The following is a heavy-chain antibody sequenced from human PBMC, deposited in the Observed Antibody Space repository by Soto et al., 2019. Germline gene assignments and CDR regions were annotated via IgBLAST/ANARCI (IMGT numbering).Heavy chain of an antibody. CDR1: GFTFGSYA. CDR3: ANALRPSWNFFYYMDV. D-gene: IGHD2-2*01. J-gene: IGHJ6*03. V-gene: IGHV3-23*01. CDR2: LGGDGVTA. Sequence: EVQLLESGGGLVQPGGSLRLSCAVSGFTFGSYAMSWVRRAPEKGLEWVSTLGGDGVTAFYADSVKGRCAISRDNSKNTVFLQMNPLRAEDTGVYYCANALRPSWNFFYYMDVWGRGTTVTVSS.